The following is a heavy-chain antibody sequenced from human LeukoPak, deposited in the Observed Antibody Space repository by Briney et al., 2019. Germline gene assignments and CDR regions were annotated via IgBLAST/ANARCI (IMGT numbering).Heavy chain of an antibody. D-gene: IGHD1-26*01. J-gene: IGHJ4*02. Sequence: ASVKVSCKASGYTFTSYDINWVRQATGQGLEWMGWMNPNSGNTGYAQKFQGRVTITRNTSISTAYMELSSLRSEDAAVYYWARGVFLVGGRGFDYWGQGTLVTVSS. CDR3: ARGVFLVGGRGFDY. V-gene: IGHV1-8*03. CDR2: MNPNSGNT. CDR1: GYTFTSYD.